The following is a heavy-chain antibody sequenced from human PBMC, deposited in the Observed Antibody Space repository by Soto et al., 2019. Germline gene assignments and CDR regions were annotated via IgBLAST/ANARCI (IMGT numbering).Heavy chain of an antibody. CDR3: AREFRDGSNTRLAFDP. J-gene: IGHJ5*02. Sequence: PGGSLRLSCAASGFTVSSSYMTWVRHVPGKGLEWVSVMYAGGTTYYANSVKGRFTFSRDNSKNMMYLQMNNLRAEDTAMYYCAREFRDGSNTRLAFDPWGQGTLVTV. CDR1: GFTVSSSY. D-gene: IGHD6-6*01. V-gene: IGHV3-66*01. CDR2: MYAGGTT.